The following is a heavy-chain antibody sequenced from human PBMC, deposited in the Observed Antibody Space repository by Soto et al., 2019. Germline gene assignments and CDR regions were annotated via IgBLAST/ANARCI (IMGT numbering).Heavy chain of an antibody. D-gene: IGHD6-19*01. Sequence: QVQLQESRPGLVKPSWTLSLTCAVSGGYISSSNWWRWVRQPPGKGLAWIGEISHSGSPNSNPSLKRRVTISVDKYKNQFSLKLSSVTAADTAVYYCASMLAVAGTLDYWGQGTMVTVSS. CDR1: GGYISSSNW. J-gene: IGHJ4*02. CDR2: ISHSGSP. V-gene: IGHV4-4*02. CDR3: ASMLAVAGTLDY.